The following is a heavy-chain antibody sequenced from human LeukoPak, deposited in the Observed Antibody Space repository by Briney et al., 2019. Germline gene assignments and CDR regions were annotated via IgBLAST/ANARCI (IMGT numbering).Heavy chain of an antibody. CDR2: ISDSGI. CDR3: AIIGCYRGVCHFDV. CDR1: GFTFTNYG. Sequence: GGSLRLSCATSGFTFTNYGMNWIRQAPGKGLECVSYISDSGILYADSVKGRFTISRDNARKSLYLQMSSLRAEDTAVYYCAIIGCYRGVCHFDVWGQGTMVAISS. V-gene: IGHV3-48*01. D-gene: IGHD3-3*01. J-gene: IGHJ3*01.